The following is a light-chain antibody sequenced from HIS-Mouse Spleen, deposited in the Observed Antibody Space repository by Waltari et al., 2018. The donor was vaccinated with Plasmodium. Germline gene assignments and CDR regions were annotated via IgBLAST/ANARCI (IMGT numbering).Light chain of an antibody. CDR1: QSISSY. V-gene: IGKV1-39*01. Sequence: DIQMTQSPSSLSASVGDSVTINCRASQSISSYLNWYQQKPGKAPKPLIYAASSLQSGVPSRFSGSGSGTDFTLTISSLQPEDFATYYCQQSYSTWTFGQGTKVEIK. CDR3: QQSYSTWT. CDR2: AAS. J-gene: IGKJ1*01.